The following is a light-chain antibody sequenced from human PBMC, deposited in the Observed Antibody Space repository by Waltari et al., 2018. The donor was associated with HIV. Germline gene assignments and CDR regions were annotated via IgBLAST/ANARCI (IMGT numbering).Light chain of an antibody. CDR2: EVT. CDR3: TSYTSSSTLVV. Sequence: QSALTQPASVSGSLGQSITISFTGTSSDVGGYNYVSWYQTHPGKAPKLMIYEVTNRPSGGSNRCSGSKSGNTASLTISGLQAEDESDYYCTSYTSSSTLVVFGGGTKLTVL. V-gene: IGLV2-14*01. J-gene: IGLJ2*01. CDR1: SSDVGGYNY.